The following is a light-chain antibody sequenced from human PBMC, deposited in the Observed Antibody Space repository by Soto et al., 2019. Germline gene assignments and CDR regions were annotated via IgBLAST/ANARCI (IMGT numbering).Light chain of an antibody. CDR3: QQYGSSPPYT. J-gene: IGKJ2*01. CDR1: QSVSSSY. CDR2: GAS. V-gene: IGKV3-20*01. Sequence: EIVLTQSPGTLSLSPGERATLSCRASQSVSSSYLAWYQQKPGQAPRLLIYGASSRATGIPDRFSGSGSGREFTLTISILEPEDFAVYYCQQYGSSPPYTFGQGTKLEIK.